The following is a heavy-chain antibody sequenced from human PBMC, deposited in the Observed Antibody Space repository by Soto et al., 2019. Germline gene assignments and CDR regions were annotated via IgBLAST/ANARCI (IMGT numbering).Heavy chain of an antibody. J-gene: IGHJ6*02. CDR2: ISAYNGNT. CDR3: ARDGVDTATGYYYGMDV. CDR1: GYTVTSYG. Sequence: QVQLVQSGAEVKKPGASVKVSCKASGYTVTSYGISWVRQAPGQGLQWMGWISAYNGNTNYAQKLQGRVTMTPATSPSPPSMGLRRLSSDDTAVYSCARDGVDTATGYYYGMDVWGQGTTVTVSS. V-gene: IGHV1-18*01. D-gene: IGHD5-18*01.